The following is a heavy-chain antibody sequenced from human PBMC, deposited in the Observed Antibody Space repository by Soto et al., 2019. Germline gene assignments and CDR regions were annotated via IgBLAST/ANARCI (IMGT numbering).Heavy chain of an antibody. J-gene: IGHJ6*02. CDR1: GFTFSSYA. V-gene: IGHV3-23*01. Sequence: GGSLRLSCAASGFTFSSYAMIWVRQAPGKGLEWVSAISVSGGSTYYADSVKGRFTISRDNSKNTLYLQMNSLRAEDTAVYYCAKGRNTVTTDGMDVWGQGTTVTVSS. D-gene: IGHD4-17*01. CDR3: AKGRNTVTTDGMDV. CDR2: ISVSGGST.